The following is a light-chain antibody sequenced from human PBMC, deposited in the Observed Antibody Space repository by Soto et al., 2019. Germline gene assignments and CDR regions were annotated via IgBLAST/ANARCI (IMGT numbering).Light chain of an antibody. J-gene: IGLJ1*01. Sequence: QSALTQPASVSGSPGQSVTISCTGTTTNVGLYQAISWYQQHPGKAPKLILYEVNQRPSGVSNRFSGSKSGNTASLTISCLQPEDEADYYCCSYASSSTYVFGTGTKVTVL. CDR1: TTNVGLYQA. CDR3: CSYASSSTYV. CDR2: EVN. V-gene: IGLV2-23*02.